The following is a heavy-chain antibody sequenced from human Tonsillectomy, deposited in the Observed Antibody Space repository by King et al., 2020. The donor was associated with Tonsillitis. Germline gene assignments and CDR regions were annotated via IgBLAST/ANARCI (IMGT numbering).Heavy chain of an antibody. D-gene: IGHD3-22*01. Sequence: VQLVESGGGVVQPGRSLRLSCAASGFTFSSYAMHWVRQAPGKGLEWVAVISYDGSNKYYADSVKGRFTISRDNSKNTLYLQMNSLRAEDTAVYYCARDRPGGIVAVTYYFDYWGQGTLVTVSS. V-gene: IGHV3-30-3*01. CDR2: ISYDGSNK. CDR3: ARDRPGGIVAVTYYFDY. J-gene: IGHJ4*02. CDR1: GFTFSSYA.